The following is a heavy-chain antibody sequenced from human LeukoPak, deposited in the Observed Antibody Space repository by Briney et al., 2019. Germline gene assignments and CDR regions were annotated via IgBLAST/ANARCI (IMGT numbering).Heavy chain of an antibody. CDR3: ARQASNWRFDY. CDR1: GYIFANYW. D-gene: IGHD6-13*01. CDR2: IYPADSDT. V-gene: IGHV5-51*01. Sequence: GESLKISCKGSGYIFANYWIAWVRQMPGKGLEWMGIIYPADSDTRYSPSFQGQVTLSVDKSISTAYLQWSSLKASDTAMYYCARQASNWRFDYWGQGTLVTVSS. J-gene: IGHJ4*02.